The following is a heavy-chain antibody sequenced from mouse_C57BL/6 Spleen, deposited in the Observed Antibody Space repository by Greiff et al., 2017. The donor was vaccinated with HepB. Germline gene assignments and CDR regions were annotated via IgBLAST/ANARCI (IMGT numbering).Heavy chain of an antibody. Sequence: QVQLQQPGAELVMPGASVKLSCKASGYTFTSYWMHWVKQRPGQGLEWIGEIDPSDSYTNYNQKFKGKSTLTVDKSSSTAYMQLSSLTSEDSAVYYCARSEGGLAYWGQGTLVTVSA. V-gene: IGHV1-69*01. CDR2: IDPSDSYT. CDR1: GYTFTSYW. CDR3: ARSEGGLAY. J-gene: IGHJ3*01.